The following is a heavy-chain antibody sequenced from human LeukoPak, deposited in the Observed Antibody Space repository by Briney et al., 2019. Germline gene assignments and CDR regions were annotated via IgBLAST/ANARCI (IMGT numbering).Heavy chain of an antibody. J-gene: IGHJ4*02. CDR1: GGTFSSYA. CDR2: IIPIFGTA. Sequence: ASVKVSRKASGGTFSSYAISWVRQAPGQGLEWMGRIIPIFGTANYAQKFQGRVTITTDESTSTAYMELSSLRSEDTAVYYCASDRGYSGYDLGAFDYWGQGTLVTVSS. D-gene: IGHD5-12*01. CDR3: ASDRGYSGYDLGAFDY. V-gene: IGHV1-69*05.